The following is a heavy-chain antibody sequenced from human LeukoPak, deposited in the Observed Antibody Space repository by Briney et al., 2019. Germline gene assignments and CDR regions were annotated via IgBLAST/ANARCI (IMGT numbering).Heavy chain of an antibody. J-gene: IGHJ4*02. D-gene: IGHD4-17*01. CDR2: IYHNGVT. Sequence: SETLSLTCTVSGGSISSYYWSWIRQHPGKGLEWIGYIYHNGVTYDNPSLKSRLAISVDTSKNQFSLTLSSVTVADTAVCYCARTTTVTAYYFDSWGQGTLVTVSS. CDR1: GGSISSYY. V-gene: IGHV4-59*06. CDR3: ARTTTVTAYYFDS.